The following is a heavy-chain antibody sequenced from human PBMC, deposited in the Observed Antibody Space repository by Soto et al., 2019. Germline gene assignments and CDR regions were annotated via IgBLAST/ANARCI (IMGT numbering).Heavy chain of an antibody. CDR3: ARSFDFGGVEIYYYYGMDV. Sequence: GASVKVSCKASGGTFSSYAISWVRQAPGQGLEWMGGIISIFGTANYAQKFQGRVTITADESTSTAYMELSSLRSEDTAVYYCARSFDFGGVEIYYYYGMDVSGQGSTVTVSS. V-gene: IGHV1-69*13. D-gene: IGHD3-3*01. CDR1: GGTFSSYA. CDR2: IISIFGTA. J-gene: IGHJ6*02.